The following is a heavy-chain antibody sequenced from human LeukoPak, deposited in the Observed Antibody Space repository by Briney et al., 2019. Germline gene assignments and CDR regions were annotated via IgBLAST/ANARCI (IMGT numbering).Heavy chain of an antibody. CDR1: GFTFDDYA. J-gene: IGHJ4*02. CDR2: ISGGGGST. D-gene: IGHD5-12*01. CDR3: ATPPWLRGY. V-gene: IGHV3-43*02. Sequence: AGGSLRLSCAASGFTFDDYAVFWVRQVPGKGLEWVSLISGGGGSTYYADSVKGRFTISRDNSKNSLYLQMNSLRTEDSALYYCATPPWLRGYWGQGTLLTVSS.